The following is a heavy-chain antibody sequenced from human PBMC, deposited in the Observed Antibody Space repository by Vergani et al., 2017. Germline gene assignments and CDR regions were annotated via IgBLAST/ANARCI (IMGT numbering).Heavy chain of an antibody. CDR1: GGSISSGSYY. D-gene: IGHD3-10*01. CDR2: IYTSGST. CDR3: AGYGSGSLRRRDY. J-gene: IGHJ4*02. V-gene: IGHV4-61*02. Sequence: QVQLQESGPGLVKPSQTLSLTCTVSGGSISSGSYYWSWIRQPAGKGLEWIGRIYTSGSTNYNPSLKSRVTISVDTSKNQFSLKLSSVTAADTAGYYCAGYGSGSLRRRDYWGQGTLVTVSS.